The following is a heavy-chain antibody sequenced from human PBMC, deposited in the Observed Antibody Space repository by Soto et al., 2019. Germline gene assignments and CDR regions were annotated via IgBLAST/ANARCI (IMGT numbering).Heavy chain of an antibody. J-gene: IGHJ4*02. Sequence: GGSLRLSCAAYGFNFNIYAMNWVRQAPGKGLEWVAGIIGDSEAKYYADSVKGRFTISRDNSKNMLYLQLNSLRAEDTAVYYCALTPLNYYDSSGYYYGGVDYWGQGTLVTVSS. CDR1: GFNFNIYA. V-gene: IGHV3-23*01. D-gene: IGHD3-22*01. CDR3: ALTPLNYYDSSGYYYGGVDY. CDR2: IIGDSEAK.